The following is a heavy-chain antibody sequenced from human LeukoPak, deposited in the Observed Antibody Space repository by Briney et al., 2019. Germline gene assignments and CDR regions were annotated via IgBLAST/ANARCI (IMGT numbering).Heavy chain of an antibody. V-gene: IGHV4-34*01. Sequence: PSETLSLTCAVYGGSLSDYYWSWIRHPPGKGLEWIGDINHSGSTNYNPSLKSRVTISLDTSKNQFSLKLSSVTAADTAVYYCASQVRLERRYYYYYMDVWDKGTTVTVSS. CDR1: GGSLSDYY. J-gene: IGHJ6*03. D-gene: IGHD1-1*01. CDR2: INHSGST. CDR3: ASQVRLERRYYYYYMDV.